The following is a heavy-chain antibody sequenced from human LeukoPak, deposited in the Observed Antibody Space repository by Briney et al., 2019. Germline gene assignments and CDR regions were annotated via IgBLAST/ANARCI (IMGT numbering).Heavy chain of an antibody. V-gene: IGHV4-4*02. Sequence: PSGTLSLTCAVSGGSISSSNWWSWVRQPPGKGLEWIGEIYHSGSTNYNPSLKSRVTISVDKSKNQFSLKLSSVTAADTAVYYCASFYYYDSSGYSNYYFRHWGQGTLVTVSS. CDR1: GGSISSSNW. CDR2: IYHSGST. J-gene: IGHJ1*01. CDR3: ASFYYYDSSGYSNYYFRH. D-gene: IGHD3-22*01.